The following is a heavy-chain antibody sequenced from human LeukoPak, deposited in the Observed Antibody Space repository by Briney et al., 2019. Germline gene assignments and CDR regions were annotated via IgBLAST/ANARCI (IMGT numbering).Heavy chain of an antibody. CDR1: GFRFSNNA. V-gene: IGHV3-23*01. CDR3: AKVATGP. D-gene: IGHD5-12*01. Sequence: TGGSLRLSCVASGFRFSNNAMSWVRQAPGKGLEWVSSVSKTGGTAYYADSVKGRFTIPRDNSRNTVSLQMNSLRAEDTAIYYCAKVATGPWGQGTLVTVSS. J-gene: IGHJ5*02. CDR2: VSKTGGTA.